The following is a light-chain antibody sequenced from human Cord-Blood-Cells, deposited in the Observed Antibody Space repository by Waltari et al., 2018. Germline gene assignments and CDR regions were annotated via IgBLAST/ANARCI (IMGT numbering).Light chain of an antibody. J-gene: IGLJ3*02. Sequence: QSALTQPASVSGSPGQSTTISCTGTSSDVGGYNHVSWYQQHPGKAPKLMIYEVSNRPSGVSNRFSGSKSGNTASLTISGLQAEDEADYYCSSYTSSSTLVFGGGTKLTVL. CDR1: SSDVGGYNH. V-gene: IGLV2-14*01. CDR2: EVS. CDR3: SSYTSSSTLV.